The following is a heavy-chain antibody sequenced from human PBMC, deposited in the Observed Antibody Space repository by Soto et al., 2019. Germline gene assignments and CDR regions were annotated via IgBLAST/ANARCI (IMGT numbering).Heavy chain of an antibody. D-gene: IGHD6-19*01. CDR2: IYPGDSDT. J-gene: IGHJ4*02. Sequence: PGESLKISCKGSGYSFTSYWIAWVRQMPGKGLEWMGIIYPGDSDTRYNPSFQGQVTISADKSISTAYLQWSSLKASDTAMYYCASQAVSEWYYFDYWGQGTLVTVSS. V-gene: IGHV5-51*01. CDR3: ASQAVSEWYYFDY. CDR1: GYSFTSYW.